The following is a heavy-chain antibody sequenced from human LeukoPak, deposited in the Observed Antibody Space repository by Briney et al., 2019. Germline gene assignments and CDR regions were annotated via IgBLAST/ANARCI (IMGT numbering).Heavy chain of an antibody. J-gene: IGHJ3*02. CDR2: ISYDGSNK. D-gene: IGHD3-10*01. V-gene: IGHV3-30*18. Sequence: PGGSLRLFCAASGFTFSNYGMHWVRQAPGKALEGVVVISYDGSNKYYADSVKGSFTISGDNSKNTLYLQMNRLRAEDTAVYYCANGYYYGSGSYYKEAFDIWGQGTMVTVSS. CDR1: GFTFSNYG. CDR3: ANGYYYGSGSYYKEAFDI.